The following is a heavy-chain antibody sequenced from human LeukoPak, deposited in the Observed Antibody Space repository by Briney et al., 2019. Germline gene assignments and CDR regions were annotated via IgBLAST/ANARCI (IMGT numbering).Heavy chain of an antibody. D-gene: IGHD5-24*01. J-gene: IGHJ4*02. CDR3: ARSRGWHLDQL. Sequence: GGSLRLSCAASGFTFDDYAMHWVRQAPGKGLEWVSGISWNSGSIGYADSVKGRFTISRDNAKNSLYLQMNSLRVEDTALYYCARSRGWHLDQLWGQGTLVTVSS. CDR1: GFTFDDYA. V-gene: IGHV3-9*01. CDR2: ISWNSGSI.